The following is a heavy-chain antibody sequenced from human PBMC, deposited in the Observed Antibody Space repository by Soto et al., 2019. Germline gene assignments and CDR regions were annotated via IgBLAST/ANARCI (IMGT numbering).Heavy chain of an antibody. CDR3: ARYRREAVAGYTLDN. CDR2: VYNSGST. CDR1: GGSISSNY. V-gene: IGHV4-59*01. Sequence: SETLSLTCTVSGGSISSNYWTWIRQPPGKGLEWIGYVYNSGSTNYNPSLKSRVTISEDTFKSQFSLKVNSMTAADTAVYYCARYRREAVAGYTLDNWGQGILVTVSS. D-gene: IGHD6-13*01. J-gene: IGHJ4*02.